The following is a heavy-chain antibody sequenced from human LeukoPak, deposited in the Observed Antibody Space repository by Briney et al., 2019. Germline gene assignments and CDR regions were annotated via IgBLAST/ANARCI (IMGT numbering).Heavy chain of an antibody. V-gene: IGHV1-18*01. Sequence: GASVKVSCKASGFTFTSFGFSWVRQAPGQGLEWMGWISAYNGNTHYAQKFQGRVTMTTDTSTSIAYMEVRSLRSDDTAVYYCQRITIFGVIIDFDYWGQGALVTVSS. D-gene: IGHD3-3*01. CDR3: QRITIFGVIIDFDY. CDR1: GFTFTSFG. J-gene: IGHJ4*02. CDR2: ISAYNGNT.